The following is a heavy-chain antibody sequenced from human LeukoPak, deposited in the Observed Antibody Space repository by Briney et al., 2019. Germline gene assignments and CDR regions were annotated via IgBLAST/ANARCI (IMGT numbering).Heavy chain of an antibody. Sequence: GGTLRLSCAASGFTFSNYGMSWVRQAPGKGLEWVSSISGSGDSTYYADSVKGRFTISRDNSKNTLYLQMNSLRAEDTAVYYCAKDRGIISDYWGQGTLVTVSS. CDR2: ISGSGDST. CDR3: AKDRGIISDY. D-gene: IGHD3-10*01. V-gene: IGHV3-23*01. CDR1: GFTFSNYG. J-gene: IGHJ4*02.